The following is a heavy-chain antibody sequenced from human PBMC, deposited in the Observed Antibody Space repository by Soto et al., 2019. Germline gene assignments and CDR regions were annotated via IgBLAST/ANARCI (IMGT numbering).Heavy chain of an antibody. Sequence: ASVKVSCKASGYTFTSYAMHWVRQAPGPRLEWMGWINAGNGNTKYSQKFQGRVTITRDKSASTAYMELSSLSSVTAADTAVYYCARDMDSYGPYHFDYWGQGTQVTVSS. CDR3: ARDMDSYGPYHFDY. CDR1: GYTFTSYA. V-gene: IGHV1-3*01. J-gene: IGHJ4*02. CDR2: INAGNGNT. D-gene: IGHD5-18*01.